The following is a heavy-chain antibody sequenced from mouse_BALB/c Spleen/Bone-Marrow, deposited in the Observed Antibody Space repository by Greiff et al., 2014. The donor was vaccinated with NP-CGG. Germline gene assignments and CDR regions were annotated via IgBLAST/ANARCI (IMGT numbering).Heavy chain of an antibody. Sequence: VQLVESGPGLVAPSQSLSITCTVSGFSLTSYGVHWVRQPPGKGLEWLGVIWAGGSTNYNSALMSRLSISKDNSKSQVFLKMNSLQTDDTAMYYCARDGGTTVVALYWYFDVWGAGTTVTVSS. D-gene: IGHD1-1*01. J-gene: IGHJ1*01. CDR2: IWAGGST. CDR3: ARDGGTTVVALYWYFDV. V-gene: IGHV2-9*02. CDR1: GFSLTSYG.